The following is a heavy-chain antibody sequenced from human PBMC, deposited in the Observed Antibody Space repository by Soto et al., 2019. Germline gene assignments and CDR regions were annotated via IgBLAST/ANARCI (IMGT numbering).Heavy chain of an antibody. J-gene: IGHJ4*02. CDR1: GFTFSNYW. D-gene: IGHD2-21*01. Sequence: EVQLVESGGGLFQPEGSLRLSCEASGFTFSNYWMHWVRQAPGKGLVWVSRINNDGSDPIYADSVKGRFTISRDNTKNTVYMQMNSLRAEETSVYYCARGYHNYSNFAYWGQGSLVTVSS. V-gene: IGHV3-74*01. CDR3: ARGYHNYSNFAY. CDR2: INNDGSDP.